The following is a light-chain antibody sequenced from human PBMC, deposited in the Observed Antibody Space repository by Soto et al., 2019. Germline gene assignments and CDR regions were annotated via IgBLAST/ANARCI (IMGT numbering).Light chain of an antibody. CDR1: QGISNY. CDR3: QQYNSVSPIT. Sequence: DIQMTQSPSSLSASVGDRVTITCRASQGISNYLAWYQQKPGKVPKLLIYAASTLQSGVPSRFSGSGSGTDFTLTISSLQSEDVATYYCQQYNSVSPITFGQGTRLEIK. V-gene: IGKV1-27*01. J-gene: IGKJ5*01. CDR2: AAS.